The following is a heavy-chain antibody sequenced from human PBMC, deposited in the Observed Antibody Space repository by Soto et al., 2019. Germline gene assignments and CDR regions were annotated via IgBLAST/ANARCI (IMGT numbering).Heavy chain of an antibody. Sequence: ASVKVSCKTSGYTFSNYGITWVRQAPVQPLEWLGWISLYSDGTNYAQKFQGRVSMTTDTSTTKAYMELRSLRSDDTAVYYCARVVPGAEAWFVPWGQGTLVTVSS. V-gene: IGHV1-18*01. J-gene: IGHJ5*02. CDR1: GYTFSNYG. CDR3: ARVVPGAEAWFVP. D-gene: IGHD2-2*01. CDR2: ISLYSDGT.